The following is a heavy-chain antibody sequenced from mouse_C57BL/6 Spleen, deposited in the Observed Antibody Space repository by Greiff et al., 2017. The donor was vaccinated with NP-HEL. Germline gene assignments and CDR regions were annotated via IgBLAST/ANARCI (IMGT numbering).Heavy chain of an antibody. Sequence: EVMLVESGPELVKPGASVKIPCKASGYTFTDYNMDWVKQSHGKSLEWIGDINPNNGGTIYNQKFKGKATLTVDKSSSTAYMELRSLTSEDTAVYYCARGDYDYGYFDYWGQGTTLTVSS. CDR1: GYTFTDYN. V-gene: IGHV1-18*01. D-gene: IGHD2-4*01. CDR2: INPNNGGT. J-gene: IGHJ2*01. CDR3: ARGDYDYGYFDY.